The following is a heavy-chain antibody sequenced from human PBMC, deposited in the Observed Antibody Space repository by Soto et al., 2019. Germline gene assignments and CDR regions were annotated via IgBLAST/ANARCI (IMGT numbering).Heavy chain of an antibody. CDR3: VSRRPGSHYGMDV. CDR2: IYHSGRT. V-gene: IGHV4-30-2*01. CDR1: AGSISSGGYS. J-gene: IGHJ6*02. Sequence: PSETLSRTCAVSAGSISSGGYSWIWILHPPGKCLEWIGYIYHSGRTYYNPSLKSRVTIPVDSSKNQFSLKLSSMTAADTAVYYCVSRRPGSHYGMDVWRQGTTDTVSS. D-gene: IGHD6-25*01.